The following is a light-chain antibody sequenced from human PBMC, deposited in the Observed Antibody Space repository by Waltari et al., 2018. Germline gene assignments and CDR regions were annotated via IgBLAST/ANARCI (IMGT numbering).Light chain of an antibody. CDR3: QQYNSYSPIT. Sequence: DIQMTQSPSTLSASVGDRVTITCRASHSIGSWLAWYQQKAGKAPKLLIYKASSLESGVPSRFSVSGSGTEFTLTISSLQPDDFATYYCQQYNSYSPITFGQGTRLETK. V-gene: IGKV1-5*03. J-gene: IGKJ5*01. CDR2: KAS. CDR1: HSIGSW.